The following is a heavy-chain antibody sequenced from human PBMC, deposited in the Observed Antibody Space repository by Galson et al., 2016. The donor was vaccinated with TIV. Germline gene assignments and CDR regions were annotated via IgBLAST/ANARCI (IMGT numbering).Heavy chain of an antibody. D-gene: IGHD6-13*01. CDR2: ISRSSTSI. CDR1: RFTFSSYS. J-gene: IGHJ4*02. V-gene: IGHV3-21*04. Sequence: SLRLSCAASRFTFSSYSMNWVRQAPGKGLEWVSSISRSSTSIYYADSVKGRFTITRDNAKNSLYLQMNSLRAEDTAFYYCVRGMQLRPYWGQGTLVTVSS. CDR3: VRGMQLRPY.